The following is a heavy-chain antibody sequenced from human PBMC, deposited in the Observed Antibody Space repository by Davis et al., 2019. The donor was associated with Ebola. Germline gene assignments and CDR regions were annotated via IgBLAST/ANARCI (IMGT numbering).Heavy chain of an antibody. D-gene: IGHD3-22*01. CDR1: GYSITSYC. CDR3: ARTKSYYYDSFDY. CDR2: IYPGDSDT. J-gene: IGHJ4*02. Sequence: ESLILSCKCSGYSITSYCIGWVRQMPGKALESEGIIYPGDSDTRYSPSFQGQVTISADKSISTAYLQWSSLKASDTAMYYCARTKSYYYDSFDYWGQGTLVSDSS. V-gene: IGHV5-51*01.